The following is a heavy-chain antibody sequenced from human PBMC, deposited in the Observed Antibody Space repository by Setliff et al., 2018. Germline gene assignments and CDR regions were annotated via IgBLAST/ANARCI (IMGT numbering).Heavy chain of an antibody. V-gene: IGHV4-4*07. CDR3: ARDLGHGGDSDY. CDR1: GGSISNYY. CDR2: IYTSGST. D-gene: IGHD2-21*02. Sequence: SETLSLTCTVSGGSISNYYWSWIRQPAGKGLEWIGRIYTSGSTNYNPSLKSRVTMSVDTSKNQVSLKLNSVTATDTAVYYCARDLGHGGDSDYWGQGILGTVAS. J-gene: IGHJ4*02.